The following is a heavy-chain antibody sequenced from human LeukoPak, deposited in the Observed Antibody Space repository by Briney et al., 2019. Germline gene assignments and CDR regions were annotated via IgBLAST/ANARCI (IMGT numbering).Heavy chain of an antibody. D-gene: IGHD1-1*01. J-gene: IGHJ6*02. V-gene: IGHV4-4*07. CDR3: ARDPFGDGTTVDYYYGMDV. CDR2: IYTSGST. Sequence: SETLSLTCTVSGGSISSYYWSWIRQPAGKGLEWIGRIYTSGSTNYNPSLKSRVTMSVDTSKNQFSLKLSSVTAADTAVYYCARDPFGDGTTVDYYYGMDVWAKGPRSPSP. CDR1: GGSISSYY.